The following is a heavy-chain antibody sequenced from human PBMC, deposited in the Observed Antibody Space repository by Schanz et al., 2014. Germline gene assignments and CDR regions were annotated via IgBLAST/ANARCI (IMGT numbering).Heavy chain of an antibody. V-gene: IGHV1-18*04. D-gene: IGHD3-3*01. CDR1: GYTFTNYI. CDR2: ISAYNDNT. Sequence: QVQLVQSGAEVKKPGASVKVSCKASGYTFTNYIISWVRQAPGQGLEWMGWISAYNDNTNYTQKLQGRVTMTTDTSTSTAYMELRSLRSDDTAVYYCARDFSVYDYSTGYREYYFDYWGRGTLVTVSS. CDR3: ARDFSVYDYSTGYREYYFDY. J-gene: IGHJ4*02.